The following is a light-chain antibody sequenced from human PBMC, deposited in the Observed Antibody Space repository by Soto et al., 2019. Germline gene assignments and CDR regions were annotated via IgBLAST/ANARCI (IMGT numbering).Light chain of an antibody. J-gene: IGKJ1*01. CDR2: GAS. Sequence: AIQMTQSPSSLPASVGDRVTITCRASQAIRNDLGWYQQKPGKAPNLLIFGASNLQPGVPFRFSASGSGTNFTLTISNLQPEDFASYYCLQDYTYPWTFGQGTKVDIK. V-gene: IGKV1-6*01. CDR3: LQDYTYPWT. CDR1: QAIRND.